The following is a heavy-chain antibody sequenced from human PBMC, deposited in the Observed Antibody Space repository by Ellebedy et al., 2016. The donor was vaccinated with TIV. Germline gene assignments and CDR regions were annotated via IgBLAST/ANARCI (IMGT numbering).Heavy chain of an antibody. CDR3: SRGGPGGRSIIQDV. CDR2: INPSGGST. J-gene: IGHJ3*01. D-gene: IGHD2-15*01. V-gene: IGHV1-46*01. CDR1: GYTFTSYY. Sequence: AASVKVSCKASGYTFTSYYMHWVRQAPGQGLEWMGIINPSGGSTSSAQKFQGRVTMTRDTSTTTVFMELRSLRSEDTAVFYCSRGGPGGRSIIQDVWGQGTVVIVSS.